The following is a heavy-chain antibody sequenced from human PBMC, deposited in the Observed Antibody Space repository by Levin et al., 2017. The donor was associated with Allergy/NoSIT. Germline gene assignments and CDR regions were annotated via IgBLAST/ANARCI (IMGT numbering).Heavy chain of an antibody. CDR1: GFTFSSYG. CDR2: ISYDGSNK. CDR3: AKERHSWYDFWSGYLNWFDP. V-gene: IGHV3-30*18. Sequence: GGSLRLSCAASGFTFSSYGMHWVRQAPGKGLEWVAVISYDGSNKYYADSVKGRFTISRDNSKNTLYLQMNSLRAEDTAVYYCAKERHSWYDFWSGYLNWFDPWGQGTLVTVSS. D-gene: IGHD3-3*01. J-gene: IGHJ5*02.